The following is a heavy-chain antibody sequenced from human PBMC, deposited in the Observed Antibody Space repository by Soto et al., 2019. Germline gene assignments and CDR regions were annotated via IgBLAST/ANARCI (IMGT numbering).Heavy chain of an antibody. CDR3: ARRIQLDY. CDR1: GGSISSYY. CDR2: ISSSGST. V-gene: IGHV4-59*01. D-gene: IGHD2-15*01. J-gene: IGHJ4*02. Sequence: QVQLQESGPGLVKPSETLSLTCTVSGGSISSYYWSWIRHPPGKRLEWIGHISSSGSTSYNPSLTSRVATSMDTSKNQLSLNLGSVTAADSAVYYWARRIQLDYWGQGTLVTVSS.